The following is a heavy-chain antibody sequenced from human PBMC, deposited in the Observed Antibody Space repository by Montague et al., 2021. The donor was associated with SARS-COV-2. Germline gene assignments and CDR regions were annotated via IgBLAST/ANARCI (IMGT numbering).Heavy chain of an antibody. V-gene: IGHV4-31*03. J-gene: IGHJ3*01. CDR1: GGSISSGGYY. CDR3: ARQPTLEDCGGDCYLDAFDF. D-gene: IGHD2-21*02. Sequence: TLSLTCTVSGGSISSGGYYWSWIRQHPGRGLEWIGYIHYSGSTYYNPSLKSRVTISVGTSKNQLSLRLSAVTAADTAVYYCARQPTLEDCGGDCYLDAFDFWGRGTLVTVSS. CDR2: IHYSGST.